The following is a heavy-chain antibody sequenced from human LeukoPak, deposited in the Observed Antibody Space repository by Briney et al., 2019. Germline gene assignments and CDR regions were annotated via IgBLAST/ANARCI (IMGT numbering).Heavy chain of an antibody. CDR1: GGTFSSYA. J-gene: IGHJ4*02. D-gene: IGHD3-10*01. V-gene: IGHV1-69*04. CDR3: ASPSNRPYGSGSFGGDYFDY. CDR2: IIPILGIA. Sequence: AVTVSCQACGGTFSSYAISGVRQAPGRGVAWMGRIIPILGIANYAQKFQGRVTIIADKSTSTAYMELSSLISEDTAVYHCASPSNRPYGSGSFGGDYFDYWGQGTLVTVSS.